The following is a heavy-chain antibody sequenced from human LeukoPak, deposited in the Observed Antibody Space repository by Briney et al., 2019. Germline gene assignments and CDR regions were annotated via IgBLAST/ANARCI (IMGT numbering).Heavy chain of an antibody. CDR2: IKQDGSEQ. V-gene: IGHV3-7*01. D-gene: IGHD3-10*01. CDR3: ARSGSGSYRGLWLGMDV. CDR1: GFTFSRYW. J-gene: IGHJ6*02. Sequence: GGSLRLSCAASGFTFSRYWMSWVRQAPGKGPEWVANIKQDGSEQYYVDSVKGRFTIPRDNAKNSLYLQMNSLRAEDTAVYYCARSGSGSYRGLWLGMDVWGQGTTVTVSS.